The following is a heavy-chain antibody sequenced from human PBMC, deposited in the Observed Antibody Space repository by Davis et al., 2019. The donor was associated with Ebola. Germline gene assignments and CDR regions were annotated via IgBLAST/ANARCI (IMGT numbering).Heavy chain of an antibody. V-gene: IGHV1-69*04. J-gene: IGHJ4*02. Sequence: SVKVSCKASGGVFTTYAIHWVRQAPGQGLEWMGRLIPILGTPTYAQKFQGRVTITADKSTTTAYMELSSLTSEDTATYYCSRDEMGTYFSVDWGQGTLVTVSS. D-gene: IGHD1/OR15-1a*01. CDR1: GGVFTTYA. CDR3: SRDEMGTYFSVD. CDR2: LIPILGTP.